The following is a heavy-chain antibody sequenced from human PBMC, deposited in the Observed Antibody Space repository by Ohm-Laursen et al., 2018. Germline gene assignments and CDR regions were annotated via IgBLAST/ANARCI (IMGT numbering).Heavy chain of an antibody. CDR2: ISYDESDE. CDR3: AREVGLDV. D-gene: IGHD1-26*01. Sequence: SLRLSCTASGFTFKSYGMHWVRQPPGKGLEWVALISYDESDEYYADSVKGRFTISRDNAKNSLYLQMNSLRAEDTAVYYCAREVGLDVWGQGTTVTVSS. CDR1: GFTFKSYG. J-gene: IGHJ6*02. V-gene: IGHV3-30*03.